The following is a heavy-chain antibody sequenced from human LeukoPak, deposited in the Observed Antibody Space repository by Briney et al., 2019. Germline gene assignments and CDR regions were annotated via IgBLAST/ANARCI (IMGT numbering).Heavy chain of an antibody. CDR1: GFTFSSYW. Sequence: GGSLRLSCAASGFTFSSYWMHWVRQAPGKGLVWVSRINSDGSSTTYADSVKGRFTISRDNVKNTLYLQMNSLRAEDTAVYYCARVSLVGSGYSSSWYPPFDYWGQGTLVTVSS. CDR2: INSDGSST. J-gene: IGHJ4*02. CDR3: ARVSLVGSGYSSSWYPPFDY. V-gene: IGHV3-74*01. D-gene: IGHD6-13*01.